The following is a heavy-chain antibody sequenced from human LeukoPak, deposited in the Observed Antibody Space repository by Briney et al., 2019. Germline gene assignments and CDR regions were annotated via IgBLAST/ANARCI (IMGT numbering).Heavy chain of an antibody. CDR1: GYTFTGYY. Sequence: VTVSCKXSGYTFTGYYMHWVRQAPGQGLEWMGWINPNSGGTNYAQKFQGRVTMTRDTSISTAYMELSRLRSDDTAVYYCARDSDYYGSSGYYSGYFDYWGQGTLVTVSS. V-gene: IGHV1-2*02. J-gene: IGHJ4*02. CDR3: ARDSDYYGSSGYYSGYFDY. CDR2: INPNSGGT. D-gene: IGHD3-22*01.